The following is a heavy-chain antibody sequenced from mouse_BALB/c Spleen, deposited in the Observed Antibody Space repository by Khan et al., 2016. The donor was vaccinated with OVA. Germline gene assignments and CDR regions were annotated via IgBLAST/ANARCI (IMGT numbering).Heavy chain of an antibody. CDR2: ISSGGDYT. CDR1: GFTFSSYS. D-gene: IGHD4-1*01. V-gene: IGHV5-6*01. J-gene: IGHJ3*01. Sequence: EVELVESGGDLVKPGGSLKLSCAASGFTFSSYSMSWVRQTPDKRLEWVATISSGGDYTYYPDSVKGRFTISSNNAKNTLYLQMSSLKSEDTAMYYCESHLTGSFAYWGQGTLVTVSA. CDR3: ESHLTGSFAY.